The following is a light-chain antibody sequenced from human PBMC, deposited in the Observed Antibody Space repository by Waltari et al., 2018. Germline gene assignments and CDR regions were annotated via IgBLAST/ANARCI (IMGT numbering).Light chain of an antibody. V-gene: IGLV2-11*01. Sequence: QSALTQPRSVSGSPGQSVTISCTGTSSDVGDFKYVSCYQQHPGRAPKLMIYDGSKRPSGVPVRFAGSKSDNTASLTISGLQAEDEADYYCCSYAATYTLLFGGGTKLTVL. CDR3: CSYAATYTLL. J-gene: IGLJ3*02. CDR2: DGS. CDR1: SSDVGDFKY.